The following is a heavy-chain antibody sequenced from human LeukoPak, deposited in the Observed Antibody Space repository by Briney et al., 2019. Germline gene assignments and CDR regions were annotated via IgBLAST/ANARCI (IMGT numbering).Heavy chain of an antibody. CDR3: AKDLDSFVPAAILNWFDP. CDR1: GFTFSSYA. J-gene: IGHJ5*02. Sequence: GGSLRLSCAASGFTFSSYAMSWVRQAPGKGLEWVSAISGSGGSTYYADSMKGRFTISRDNSKNTLYLHMNSLRAEDTAVYYCAKDLDSFVPAAILNWFDPWGQGTLVTVSS. V-gene: IGHV3-23*01. CDR2: ISGSGGST. D-gene: IGHD2-2*01.